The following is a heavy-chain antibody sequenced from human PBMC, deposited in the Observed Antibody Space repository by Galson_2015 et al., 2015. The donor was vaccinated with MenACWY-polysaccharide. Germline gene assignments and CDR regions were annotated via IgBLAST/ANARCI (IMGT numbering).Heavy chain of an antibody. CDR2: IQYDGTNK. V-gene: IGHV3-33*01. Sequence: LRLSCAASGLRFSGSGMHWVRQAPGKGLEWVAVIQYDGTNKVYADSVKGRFSISRDNSKNTLYLEMNSLRAEDTALYYCAREGSRIVFHAFDVWGQGTM. J-gene: IGHJ3*01. CDR1: GLRFSGSG. D-gene: IGHD2-21*01. CDR3: AREGSRIVFHAFDV.